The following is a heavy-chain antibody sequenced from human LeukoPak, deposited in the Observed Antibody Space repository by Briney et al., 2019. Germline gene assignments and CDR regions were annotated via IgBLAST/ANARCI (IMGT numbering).Heavy chain of an antibody. CDR1: GYTFTYNS. V-gene: IGHV1-18*01. J-gene: IGHJ4*02. Sequence: GASVKVSCKASGYTFTYNSLSWVRQAPGQGLEWMGWISAYNGNTNYAHKLQGRVTMTTDTSTSTAYMELRSLRSDDTAVYYCAGGTVQLENWGQGTLVTVSS. D-gene: IGHD5-24*01. CDR2: ISAYNGNT. CDR3: AGGTVQLEN.